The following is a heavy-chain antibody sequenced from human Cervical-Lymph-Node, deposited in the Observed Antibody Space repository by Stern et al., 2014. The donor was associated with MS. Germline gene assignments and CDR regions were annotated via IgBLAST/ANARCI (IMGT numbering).Heavy chain of an antibody. Sequence: EVQLVESGGGLVKPGGSLRLSCAASGFTFSSYSMNWVRQAPGKGLEWVSSISSSSSYIYYADSVKGRFTISRDNAKNSLYLQMNSLRAEDTAVYYCARAGLAVAGSDFDYWGQGTRVTVSS. J-gene: IGHJ4*02. CDR1: GFTFSSYS. CDR2: ISSSSSYI. CDR3: ARAGLAVAGSDFDY. D-gene: IGHD6-19*01. V-gene: IGHV3-21*01.